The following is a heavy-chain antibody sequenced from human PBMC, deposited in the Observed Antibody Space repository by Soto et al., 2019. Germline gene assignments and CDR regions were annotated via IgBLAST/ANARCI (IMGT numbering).Heavy chain of an antibody. CDR3: AKDQQDIVVVPAAILSLYYYYYGMDV. D-gene: IGHD2-2*02. Sequence: GGSLRLSCAASGFTFSSYGMHWVRQAPGKGLEWVAVISYDGSNKYYADSVKGRFTISRDNSKNTLYLQMNSLRAEDTAVYYCAKDQQDIVVVPAAILSLYYYYYGMDVWGQGTTVTVSS. V-gene: IGHV3-30*18. CDR2: ISYDGSNK. J-gene: IGHJ6*02. CDR1: GFTFSSYG.